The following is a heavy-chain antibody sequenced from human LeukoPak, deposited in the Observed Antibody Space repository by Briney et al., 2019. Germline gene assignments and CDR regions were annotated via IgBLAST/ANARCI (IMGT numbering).Heavy chain of an antibody. CDR3: ARDVAPIDY. J-gene: IGHJ4*02. Sequence: SLRLSCAASGFTFSNYEMNWVRQAPGKGLEWVSYISSSGGTIYYADSGKGRFTISRDNAKNSLYLQMNSLRAEDTAVYYCARDVAPIDYWGQGTLVTVSS. CDR2: ISSSGGTI. CDR1: GFTFSNYE. V-gene: IGHV3-48*03.